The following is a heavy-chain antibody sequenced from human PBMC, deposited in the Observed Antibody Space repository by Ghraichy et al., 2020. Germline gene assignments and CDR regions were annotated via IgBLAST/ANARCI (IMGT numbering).Heavy chain of an antibody. CDR2: IYTSGST. V-gene: IGHV4-61*02. CDR1: GGSINSGSYY. Sequence: SETLSLTCTVSGGSINSGSYYWNWIRQPAGKGLEWIGRIYTSGSTNYNPSLKSRVTISVDTSKNQISLKLSSVTAADTAVYYCARGIYSGQGAPHYWGQGTLVTVSS. CDR3: ARGIYSGQGAPHY. J-gene: IGHJ4*02. D-gene: IGHD5-12*01.